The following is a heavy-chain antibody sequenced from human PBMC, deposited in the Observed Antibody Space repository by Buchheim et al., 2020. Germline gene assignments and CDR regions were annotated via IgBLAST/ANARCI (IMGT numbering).Heavy chain of an antibody. V-gene: IGHV4-34*01. J-gene: IGHJ6*02. Sequence: QVQLQQWGAGLLKPSETLSLTCAVYGGSFSGYYWSWIRQPPGKGLEWIGEINHSGSTNYNPSLKSRVTISVDTSKNQFSLKLCSVTAADTAVYYCALGYCSSTSCPQNYYYYGMDVWGQGTT. D-gene: IGHD2-2*01. CDR2: INHSGST. CDR3: ALGYCSSTSCPQNYYYYGMDV. CDR1: GGSFSGYY.